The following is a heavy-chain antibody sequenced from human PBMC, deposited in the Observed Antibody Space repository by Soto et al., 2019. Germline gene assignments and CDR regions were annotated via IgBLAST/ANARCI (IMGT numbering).Heavy chain of an antibody. J-gene: IGHJ4*02. CDR2: IWYDGSNK. V-gene: IGHV3-33*01. D-gene: IGHD3-22*01. Sequence: GGSLRLSCAASGFTFSSYGMHWVRQAPGKGLEWVAVIWYDGSNKYYADSVKGRFTISRDNSKNTLYLQMNSLRAEDTAVYYCAREIGSYDSSGYYSFKPFDYWGQGTLVTVSS. CDR1: GFTFSSYG. CDR3: AREIGSYDSSGYYSFKPFDY.